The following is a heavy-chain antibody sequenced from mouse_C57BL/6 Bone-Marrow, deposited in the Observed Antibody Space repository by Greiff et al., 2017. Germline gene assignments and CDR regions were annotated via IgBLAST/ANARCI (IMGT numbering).Heavy chain of an antibody. Sequence: QVQLQQSGAELVKPGASVKLSCKASGYTFTAYTIHWVKQRSGQGLEWIGWFYPGSGSIKYNEKFKDKATLTADKSSSTVYMELSRLTSEDSAVYFCARHPYYDYDLYYAMDYWGQGTSVTVSS. CDR2: FYPGSGSI. J-gene: IGHJ4*01. CDR3: ARHPYYDYDLYYAMDY. D-gene: IGHD2-4*01. V-gene: IGHV1-62-2*01. CDR1: GYTFTAYT.